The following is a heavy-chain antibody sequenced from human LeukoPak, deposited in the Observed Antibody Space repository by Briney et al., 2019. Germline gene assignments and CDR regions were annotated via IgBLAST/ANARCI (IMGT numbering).Heavy chain of an antibody. CDR3: AKSHGIQGTTYFDY. Sequence: GGSLRLSCAASGFTFSSYGMPWVRQAPGKGLEWVAVISYDGSNKYYADSVKGRFTISRDNSKNTLYLQMNSLRAEDTAVYYCAKSHGIQGTTYFDYWGQGTLVTVSS. J-gene: IGHJ4*02. V-gene: IGHV3-30*18. CDR2: ISYDGSNK. CDR1: GFTFSSYG. D-gene: IGHD1-7*01.